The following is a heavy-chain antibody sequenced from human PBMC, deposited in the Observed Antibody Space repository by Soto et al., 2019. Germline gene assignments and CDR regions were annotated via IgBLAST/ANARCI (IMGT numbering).Heavy chain of an antibody. V-gene: IGHV2-5*02. D-gene: IGHD1-1*01. CDR1: GFSLSTSGVG. Sequence: QITLKESGPTLVKPTQTLTLTCTFSGFSLSTSGVGVGWIRQPPVKALEWLALIYWDDDKRYSPSLKSRLTITKDTPKNQVVLTMTNMDPVDTATYYCAHSLWYNWNDAAFDIWGQGTMVTVSS. J-gene: IGHJ3*02. CDR3: AHSLWYNWNDAAFDI. CDR2: IYWDDDK.